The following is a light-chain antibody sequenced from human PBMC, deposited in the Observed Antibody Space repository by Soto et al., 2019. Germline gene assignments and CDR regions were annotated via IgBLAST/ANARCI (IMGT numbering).Light chain of an antibody. J-gene: IGKJ2*01. CDR2: AAS. CDR3: QQSYRTPPDT. CDR1: QPISTY. Sequence: DIQMTQSPSSLSASVGDRVTITCRASQPISTYLNWYQQRAGKAPRLLIHAASTLHSGVPSRFSGSRSGAHYALTIRSLQPEDFATYFCQQSYRTPPDTFGQGTKLEVK. V-gene: IGKV1-39*01.